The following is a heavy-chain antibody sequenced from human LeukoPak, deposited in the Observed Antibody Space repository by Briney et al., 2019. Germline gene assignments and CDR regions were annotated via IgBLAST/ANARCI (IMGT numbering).Heavy chain of an antibody. CDR3: ATVFGSGIAAAGGMGWAFDI. D-gene: IGHD6-13*01. CDR2: FDPEDGET. Sequence: GASVKVSCKASGGTFSSYAISWVRQAPGQGLEWMGGFDPEDGETIYAQKFQGRVTMTEDTSTDTAYMELSSLRSEDTAVYYCATVFGSGIAAAGGMGWAFDIWGQGTMVTVSS. V-gene: IGHV1-24*01. CDR1: GGTFSSYA. J-gene: IGHJ3*02.